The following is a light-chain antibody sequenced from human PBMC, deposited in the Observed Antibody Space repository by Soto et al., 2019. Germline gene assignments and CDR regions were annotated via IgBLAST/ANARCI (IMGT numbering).Light chain of an antibody. CDR2: GAS. Sequence: EIVMTQSPATLSPSPGERAALSCRASQGISSELAWYQQKPGQPPRLLIYGASTRATGVTARFTGSGSGSDFTLNISGLQSEDFAVYYCQQGHNWPLTFGQGTRLEI. J-gene: IGKJ2*01. CDR1: QGISSE. V-gene: IGKV3-15*01. CDR3: QQGHNWPLT.